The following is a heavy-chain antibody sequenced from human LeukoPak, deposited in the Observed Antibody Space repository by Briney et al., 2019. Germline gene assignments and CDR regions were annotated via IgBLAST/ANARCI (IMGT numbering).Heavy chain of an antibody. CDR3: ARGDCSSTSCYSY. CDR1: GGSISSYY. J-gene: IGHJ4*02. D-gene: IGHD2-2*01. V-gene: IGHV4-59*01. CDR2: IYYSGST. Sequence: TSETLSLTCTVSGGSISSYYWSWIRQPPGKGLEWIGYIYYSGSTNYNPSLKSRVTISVDTSKNQFSLKLSSVTAADTAVYYCARGDCSSTSCYSYWGQGTLVTVSS.